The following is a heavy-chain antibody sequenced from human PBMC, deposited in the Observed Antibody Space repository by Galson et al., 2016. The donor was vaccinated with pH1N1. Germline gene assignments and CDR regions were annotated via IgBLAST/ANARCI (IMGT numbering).Heavy chain of an antibody. CDR2: IIPIFNTP. V-gene: IGHV1-69*06. CDR1: GVIFNSYA. D-gene: IGHD3-22*01. J-gene: IGHJ3*02. CDR3: ARARNYYGNEAFDI. Sequence: SVKVSCKASGVIFNSYAINWVRQAPGQGLEWMGGIIPIFNTPNYAQDFQGRVTITADKPTTTVYLELSGLTSEDTAVYYCARARNYYGNEAFDIWGQGTMVIVSS.